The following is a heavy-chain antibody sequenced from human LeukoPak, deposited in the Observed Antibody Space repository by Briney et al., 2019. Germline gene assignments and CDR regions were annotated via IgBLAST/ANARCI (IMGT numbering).Heavy chain of an antibody. CDR3: ARQTRGYVYYFDY. J-gene: IGHJ4*02. CDR1: GFPFQDSG. Sequence: GGSLRLSCAASGFPFQDSGLSWVRQAPGKGPEWISGINWNGDTTVYADSVKGRFTISRDNAKNSLYLQMNSLRADDTAFYYCARQTRGYVYYFDYWGQGTLVTVSS. V-gene: IGHV3-20*04. D-gene: IGHD2-2*01. CDR2: INWNGDTT.